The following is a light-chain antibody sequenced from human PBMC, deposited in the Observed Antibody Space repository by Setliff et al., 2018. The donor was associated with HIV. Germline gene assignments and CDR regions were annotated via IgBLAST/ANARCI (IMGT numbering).Light chain of an antibody. J-gene: IGLJ1*01. CDR3: SSYTSSSTLYV. CDR2: DVS. Sequence: QSVLTQPASVSGSPGQSITISCTGTSSDVGGYNYVSWYQQHPGKAPKLMIYDVSDRPSGVSNRFSGAKSGNTASLTISGLQAEDEADYYCSSYTSSSTLYVFGTGTKGTVL. V-gene: IGLV2-14*03. CDR1: SSDVGGYNY.